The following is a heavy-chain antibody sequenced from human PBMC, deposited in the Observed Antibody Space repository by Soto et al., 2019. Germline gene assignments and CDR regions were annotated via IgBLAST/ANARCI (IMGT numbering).Heavy chain of an antibody. CDR3: ARHVRGAVTMNWFDP. V-gene: IGHV4-39*01. D-gene: IGHD3-10*02. Sequence: SETLSLTCTVSGASISGFYWGWIRQPPGKGLEWIGSVEYGGSTYDNPSLKSRVTLSADTTKNQFSLKLTSVTAADTAIYYCARHVRGAVTMNWFDPWGHGTLVTVSS. J-gene: IGHJ5*02. CDR2: VEYGGST. CDR1: GASISGFY.